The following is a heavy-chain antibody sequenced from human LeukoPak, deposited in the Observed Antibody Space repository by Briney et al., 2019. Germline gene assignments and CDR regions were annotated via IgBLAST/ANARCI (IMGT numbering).Heavy chain of an antibody. D-gene: IGHD2-2*01. J-gene: IGHJ4*02. Sequence: GGSLRLSCAASGFTFSSYAMSWVRQAPGKGLEWVSAICGSGGSTYYADSVKGRFTISRDNSKNTLYLQMNSLRAEDTAVYYCAKGPRQTIVVVSYYFDYWGQGTLVTVSS. V-gene: IGHV3-23*01. CDR2: ICGSGGST. CDR1: GFTFSSYA. CDR3: AKGPRQTIVVVSYYFDY.